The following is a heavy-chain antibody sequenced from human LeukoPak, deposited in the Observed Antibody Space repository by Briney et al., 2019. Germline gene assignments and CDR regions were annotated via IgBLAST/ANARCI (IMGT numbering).Heavy chain of an antibody. CDR1: GGSISSYY. CDR3: ARGSAAEYNWFDP. Sequence: SETLSLTCTVSGGSISSYYWSWTRQPPGKGLEWIGYIYYSGSTNYNPSLKSRVTISVDTSKNQFSLKLSSVTAADTAMYYCARGSAAEYNWFDPWGQGTLVTVSS. V-gene: IGHV4-59*01. D-gene: IGHD6-13*01. J-gene: IGHJ5*02. CDR2: IYYSGST.